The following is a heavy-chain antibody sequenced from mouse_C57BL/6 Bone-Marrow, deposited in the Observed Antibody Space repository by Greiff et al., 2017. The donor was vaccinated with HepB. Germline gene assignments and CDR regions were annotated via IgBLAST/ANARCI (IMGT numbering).Heavy chain of an antibody. J-gene: IGHJ3*01. CDR3: AREGGYYYGSSPWFAY. CDR2: IGPGSGST. CDR1: GYTFTDYY. Sequence: VRLQQSGAELVKPGASVKISCKASGYTFTDYYINWVKQRPGQGLEWIGKIGPGSGSTYYNEKFKGKATLTADKSSSTAYMQLSSLTSEDSAVYFCAREGGYYYGSSPWFAYWGQGTLVTVSA. V-gene: IGHV1-77*01. D-gene: IGHD1-1*01.